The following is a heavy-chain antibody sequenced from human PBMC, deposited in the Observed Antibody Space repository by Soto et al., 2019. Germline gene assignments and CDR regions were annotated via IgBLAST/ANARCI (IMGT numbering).Heavy chain of an antibody. CDR1: GYTFTSYY. J-gene: IGHJ5*02. Sequence: ASVKVSCKASGYTFTSYYMHWVRRAPGQGLEWMGIINPSGGSTSYAQKFQGRVTMTRDTSTSTVYMELSSLRSEDTAVYYCAREHGQGQQLVRVSWFDPWGQGTLVTVSS. V-gene: IGHV1-46*01. D-gene: IGHD6-13*01. CDR2: INPSGGST. CDR3: AREHGQGQQLVRVSWFDP.